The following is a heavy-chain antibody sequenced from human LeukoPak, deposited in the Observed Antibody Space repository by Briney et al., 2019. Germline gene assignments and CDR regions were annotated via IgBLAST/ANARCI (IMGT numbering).Heavy chain of an antibody. V-gene: IGHV3-30-3*01. CDR1: GFIFSSYA. CDR3: ARTAVAASIDYNWFDP. CDR2: ISYDGSNK. J-gene: IGHJ5*02. D-gene: IGHD6-19*01. Sequence: GGSLRLSCAASGFIFSSYAMNWVRQAPGKGLEWVAVISYDGSNKYYADSVKGRFTISRDNSKNTLYLQMNSLRAEDTAVYYCARTAVAASIDYNWFDPWGQGTLVTVSS.